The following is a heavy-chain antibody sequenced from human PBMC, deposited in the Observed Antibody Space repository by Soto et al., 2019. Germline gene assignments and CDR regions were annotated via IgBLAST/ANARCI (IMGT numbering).Heavy chain of an antibody. CDR2: IRSKAYGGTT. V-gene: IGHV3-49*04. D-gene: IGHD2-21*01. J-gene: IGHJ4*02. Sequence: GGSLRLSCTASGFTFNDYTLSWVRQAPGKGLEWVGFIRSKAYGGTTEYAASVKGRFTISRDDSKSIAYLQMNSLKTEDTAVYYCTAGKLHPSLDFDYWGQGTLVTVSS. CDR3: TAGKLHPSLDFDY. CDR1: GFTFNDYT.